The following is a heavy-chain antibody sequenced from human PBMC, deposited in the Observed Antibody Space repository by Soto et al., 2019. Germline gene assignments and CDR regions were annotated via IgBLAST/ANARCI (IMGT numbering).Heavy chain of an antibody. V-gene: IGHV1-18*01. Sequence: PVKASCKASGYTNTSSALSWVRQAPGQGLEWMGWISAYNGNTNYAQKLQGRVTMTTDTSTSTAYMELRSLRSVDTAVYYCARDSPPVDFWGQGTLVPGS. CDR1: GYTNTSSA. J-gene: IGHJ4*02. CDR3: ARDSPPVDF. CDR2: ISAYNGNT.